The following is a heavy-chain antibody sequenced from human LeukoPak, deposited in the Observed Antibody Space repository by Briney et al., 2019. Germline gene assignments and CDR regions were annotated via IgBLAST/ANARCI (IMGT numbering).Heavy chain of an antibody. J-gene: IGHJ6*03. V-gene: IGHV3-23*01. Sequence: TGGSLRLSCAASGFTLSRYAVNWARQAPGRGLEWVSYISPSGDSTVYAESVKGRFTISRDNSKNMLYLQMDSLRAEDTAIYYCVKKVYYYMDVWGKGTTVTVSS. CDR3: VKKVYYYMDV. CDR1: GFTLSRYA. CDR2: ISPSGDST.